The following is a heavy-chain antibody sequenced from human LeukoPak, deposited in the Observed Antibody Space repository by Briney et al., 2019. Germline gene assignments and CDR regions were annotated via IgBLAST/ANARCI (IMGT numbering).Heavy chain of an antibody. CDR2: ISHDGSNK. D-gene: IGHD1-26*01. CDR3: AKGGSYYGSADYFDY. V-gene: IGHV3-30*18. Sequence: GGSLRLSCAASALAFSDHGMHWVRQAPGKGLEWVAVISHDGSNKYYADSVKGRFTISRDNSKNTLYLQMNSLRAEDTAVYYCAKGGSYYGSADYFDYWGQGTLVTVSS. CDR1: ALAFSDHG. J-gene: IGHJ4*02.